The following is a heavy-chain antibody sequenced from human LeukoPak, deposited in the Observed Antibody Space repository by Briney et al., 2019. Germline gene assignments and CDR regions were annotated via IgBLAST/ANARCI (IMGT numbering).Heavy chain of an antibody. J-gene: IGHJ4*02. CDR2: IGASGGST. D-gene: IGHD3-9*01. V-gene: IGHV3-23*01. Sequence: GGSLTLLCATSGFPLSSYAVSWVRQAPGKGLEWVSGIGASGGSTYYADSVKGRFTISRDNSKNTLYLQMNSLRTEDTAVYYCAKAEGYDILTGLDYWGQGTLVTVSS. CDR3: AKAEGYDILTGLDY. CDR1: GFPLSSYA.